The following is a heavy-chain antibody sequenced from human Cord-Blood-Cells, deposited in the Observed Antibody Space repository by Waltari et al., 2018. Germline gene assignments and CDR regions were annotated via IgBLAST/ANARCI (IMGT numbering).Heavy chain of an antibody. Sequence: QVQLVQSGAEVKKPGASVKVSCKASGYTFTGYYMHWVRQAPGQGLEWMGWINPNSGGTNYAQKFQGRGTMTRDTSISTAYMELSRLRSDDTAVYYCARPGIAAAGTFAFDIWGQGTMVTVSS. CDR1: GYTFTGYY. D-gene: IGHD6-13*01. J-gene: IGHJ3*02. CDR2: INPNSGGT. CDR3: ARPGIAAAGTFAFDI. V-gene: IGHV1-2*02.